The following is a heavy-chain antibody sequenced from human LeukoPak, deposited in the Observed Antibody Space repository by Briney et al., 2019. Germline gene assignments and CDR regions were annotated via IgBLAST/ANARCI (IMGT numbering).Heavy chain of an antibody. V-gene: IGHV1-18*01. CDR3: ARSNRGYSGLYDAFDI. CDR2: ISAYNGNT. Sequence: ASVKVSCKASGYTFTSYGISWVRQAPGQGLEWMGWISAYNGNTNYAQKLQGRVTMTTDTSTSTAYMELRSLRSDGTAVYYCARSNRGYSGLYDAFDIWGQGTMVTVSS. CDR1: GYTFTSYG. D-gene: IGHD5-12*01. J-gene: IGHJ3*02.